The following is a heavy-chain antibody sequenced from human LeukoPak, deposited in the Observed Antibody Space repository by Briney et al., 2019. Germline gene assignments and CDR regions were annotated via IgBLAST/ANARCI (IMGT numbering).Heavy chain of an antibody. V-gene: IGHV1-18*04. CDR1: GYTFTSFC. CDR3: ARGWVRGVIAYYYYGMDV. Sequence: ASVKVSCKASGYTFTSFCISWVRQAPGQGLEWMGWISAYNGHTIYAQKLQGRVTMTTDTSTSKAYMELRSLRSDDTAVYYCARGWVRGVIAYYYYGMDVWGKGTTVTVSS. J-gene: IGHJ6*04. CDR2: ISAYNGHT. D-gene: IGHD3-10*01.